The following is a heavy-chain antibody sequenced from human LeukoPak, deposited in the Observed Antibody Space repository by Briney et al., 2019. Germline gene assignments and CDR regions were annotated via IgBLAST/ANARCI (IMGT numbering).Heavy chain of an antibody. CDR1: GYTFTDYY. J-gene: IGHJ5*02. Sequence: ASVKVSCKTSGYTFTDYYIQWVRQAPGQGLEWMGWSSPHIGGTNFAQNFQGRVTMTTDTSTSTAYMELRSLRSDDTAVYYCARYSSSWYPDPWGQGTLVTVSS. CDR2: SSPHIGGT. D-gene: IGHD6-13*01. CDR3: ARYSSSWYPDP. V-gene: IGHV1-2*02.